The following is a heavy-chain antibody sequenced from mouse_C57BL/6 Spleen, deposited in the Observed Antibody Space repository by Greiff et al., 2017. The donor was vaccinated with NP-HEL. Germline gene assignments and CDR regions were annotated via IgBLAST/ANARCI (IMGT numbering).Heavy chain of an antibody. Sequence: EVMLVESGGGLVKPGGSLKLSCAASGFTFSDYGMHWVRQAPEKGLEWVAYISSGSSTIYYADTVKGRFTISRDNAKNTLFLQMTSLRSEDTAMYYCARGVDYDDGWFAYWGQGTRGTVSA. CDR3: ARGVDYDDGWFAY. V-gene: IGHV5-17*01. D-gene: IGHD2-4*01. CDR1: GFTFSDYG. J-gene: IGHJ3*01. CDR2: ISSGSSTI.